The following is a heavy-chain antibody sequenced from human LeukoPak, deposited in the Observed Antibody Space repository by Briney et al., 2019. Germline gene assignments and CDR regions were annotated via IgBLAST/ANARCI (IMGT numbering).Heavy chain of an antibody. CDR1: GFTFRNYA. D-gene: IGHD1-26*01. V-gene: IGHV3-21*01. Sequence: GGSLRLSCAASGFTFRNYAMNWVRQAPGKGLEWVSSISTSSPYIYYADSVKGRFTISRDNAKNSLYLQMNSLRAEDTAVYYCARDGVVGATSIYYFDYWGQGTLVTVSS. CDR3: ARDGVVGATSIYYFDY. J-gene: IGHJ4*02. CDR2: ISTSSPYI.